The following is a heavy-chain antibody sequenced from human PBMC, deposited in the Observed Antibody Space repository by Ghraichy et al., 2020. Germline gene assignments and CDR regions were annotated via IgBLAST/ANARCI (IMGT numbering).Heavy chain of an antibody. CDR1: GFTFKAYW. D-gene: IGHD3-22*01. Sequence: GESLNISCAASGFTFKAYWMSWVRQTPGKGLEWVANIKQDGSEKNYVTSLKGRFTVSRDNAKSSLFLQMDSLRAEDTAVYYCAKDRDYYYASLIGHWGQGIQVTVSS. CDR2: IKQDGSEK. V-gene: IGHV3-7*01. J-gene: IGHJ5*02. CDR3: AKDRDYYYASLIGH.